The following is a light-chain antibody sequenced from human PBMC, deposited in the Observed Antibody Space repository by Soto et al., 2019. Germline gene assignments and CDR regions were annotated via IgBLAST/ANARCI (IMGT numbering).Light chain of an antibody. J-gene: IGKJ2*01. CDR1: QSVNSGH. V-gene: IGKV3-20*01. Sequence: ELVLTQSPDTLSLSPGERATLSCRASQSVNSGHLGWYQQKPGQTPRLLIYGASTRAAGIPDRFSGSGSGTDYTLTISRLEPEDSAVYYCQDFGSLPYTFGQGTKLEIK. CDR2: GAS. CDR3: QDFGSLPYT.